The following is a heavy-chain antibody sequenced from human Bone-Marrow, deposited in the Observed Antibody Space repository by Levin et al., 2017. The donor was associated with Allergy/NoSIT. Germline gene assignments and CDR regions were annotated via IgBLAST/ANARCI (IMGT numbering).Heavy chain of an antibody. V-gene: IGHV4-34*01. Sequence: SQTLSLTCAVYGGSFSGSYWSWIRQPPGKGLEWIGEINHSGSTNYNPSLKSRVTISVDTSKNQFSLKLSSVTAADTAVYYCARGVGSGCSSTSCPTDFDYWGQGTLVTVSS. J-gene: IGHJ4*02. D-gene: IGHD2-2*01. CDR1: GGSFSGSY. CDR3: ARGVGSGCSSTSCPTDFDY. CDR2: INHSGST.